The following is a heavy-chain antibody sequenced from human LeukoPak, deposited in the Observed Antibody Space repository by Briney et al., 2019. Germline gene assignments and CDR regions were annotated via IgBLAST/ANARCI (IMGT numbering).Heavy chain of an antibody. CDR3: ARARGYSSRLSPRY. CDR2: INHSGST. D-gene: IGHD6-13*01. Sequence: SETLSLTCAVYGGSFSGYYWSWIRQPPGKGLEWIGEINHSGSTNYSPSLKSRVTISVDTSKNQFSLKLSSVTAADTAVYYCARARGYSSRLSPRYWGQGTLVTVSS. V-gene: IGHV4-34*01. J-gene: IGHJ4*02. CDR1: GGSFSGYY.